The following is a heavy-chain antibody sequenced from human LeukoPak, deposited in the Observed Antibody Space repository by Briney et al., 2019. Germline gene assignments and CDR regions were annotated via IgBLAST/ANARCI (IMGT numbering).Heavy chain of an antibody. J-gene: IGHJ3*02. CDR3: AREYYYDSSGYYHEGAFDI. D-gene: IGHD3-22*01. CDR1: GFTVSSNY. V-gene: IGHV3-66*01. CDR2: IYSGGST. Sequence: GGSLRLSCAASGFTVSSNYMSWVRQAPGKGLEWVSVIYSGGSTYYADSVKGRFTISRDNSKNTLYLQMNSLRAEDTAVYYCAREYYYDSSGYYHEGAFDIWGQGTMVTVSS.